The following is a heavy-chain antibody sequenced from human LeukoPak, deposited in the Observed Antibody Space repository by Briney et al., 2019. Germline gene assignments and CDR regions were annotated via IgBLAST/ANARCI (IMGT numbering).Heavy chain of an antibody. CDR3: ARGGVYCSGGNCPYNWFDP. CDR1: GYTFTSYG. J-gene: IGHJ5*02. V-gene: IGHV1-18*01. Sequence: ASVKVSCKASGYTFTSYGISWVRQAPGQGLEWMGWISAYNGDTNYAQKLQGRVTMTTDTSTSTAYMELRSLRSDDTAVYYCARGGVYCSGGNCPYNWFDPWGQGTLVTVSS. CDR2: ISAYNGDT. D-gene: IGHD2-15*01.